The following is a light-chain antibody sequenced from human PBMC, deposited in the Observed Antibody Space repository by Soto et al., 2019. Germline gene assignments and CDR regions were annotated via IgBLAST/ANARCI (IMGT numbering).Light chain of an antibody. CDR1: QSVGNN. CDR3: QQHANWPLT. Sequence: EIVFTQSPATLSLSPGERATLSCRASQSVGNNLAWYQQKPGQAPGLLIYEASTRATGIPARFSGSGSGTDSTLTISSLEPEDFAVYYCQQHANWPLTFGGGTKVDIK. CDR2: EAS. V-gene: IGKV3-11*01. J-gene: IGKJ4*01.